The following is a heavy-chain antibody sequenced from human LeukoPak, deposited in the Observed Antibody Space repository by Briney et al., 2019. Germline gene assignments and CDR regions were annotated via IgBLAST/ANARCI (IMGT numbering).Heavy chain of an antibody. J-gene: IGHJ4*02. CDR2: ISGNGVGT. D-gene: IGHD3-22*01. CDR1: GFTFSRNA. Sequence: GGSLRLSCAASGFTFSRNAMNWLRQAPGQGLEWVASISGNGVGTYYADSVKGRFNISRDNSKNTLYLQMNSLRTEDTAVYHCAKDANYFDSGSYLIPFDFWGQGTLVTVSS. V-gene: IGHV3-23*01. CDR3: AKDANYFDSGSYLIPFDF.